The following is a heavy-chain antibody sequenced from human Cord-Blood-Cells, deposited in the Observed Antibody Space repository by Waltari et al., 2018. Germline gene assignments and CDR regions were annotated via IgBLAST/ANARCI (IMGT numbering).Heavy chain of an antibody. CDR1: GYTLPEFS. CDR2: FYPEDGET. V-gene: IGHV1-24*01. J-gene: IGHJ3*02. D-gene: IGHD2-15*01. Sequence: QVQLVQSGAEVKKPGASVTVSCKVSGYTLPEFSMHWLRQAPVKGLEWMGGFYPEDGETIYAQKFQGRVTMTEDTSTDTAYMELSSLRSEDTAVYYCATDCSGGSCYDAFDIWGQGTMVTVSS. CDR3: ATDCSGGSCYDAFDI.